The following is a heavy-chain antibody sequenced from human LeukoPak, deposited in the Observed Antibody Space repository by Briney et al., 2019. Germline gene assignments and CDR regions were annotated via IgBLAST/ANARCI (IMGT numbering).Heavy chain of an antibody. Sequence: GSSVQVSCKASGGTFSSYAISWVRQAPGQGLEWMGGIIPIFGTANYAQKFQGRVTITTDESTSTAYMELSSLRSEDTAVYYCARVPRECELLRGFRFDPCGQGTLVTVSS. V-gene: IGHV1-69*05. D-gene: IGHD1-26*01. CDR2: IIPIFGTA. J-gene: IGHJ5*02. CDR1: GGTFSSYA. CDR3: ARVPRECELLRGFRFDP.